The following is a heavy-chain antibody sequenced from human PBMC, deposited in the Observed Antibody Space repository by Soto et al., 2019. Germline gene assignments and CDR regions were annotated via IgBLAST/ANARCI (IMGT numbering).Heavy chain of an antibody. CDR2: IDAGNGNT. CDR3: ARDNNGWSEY. D-gene: IGHD6-19*01. Sequence: GASVKVSCKASGYTFTKYVMHWVRQAPGQRLEWMGWIDAGNGNTVYLQKFQGRVTITRDTSASTAYMELSSLRSEDTAVYYCARDNNGWSEYWGQGTLVTVAS. V-gene: IGHV1-3*01. J-gene: IGHJ4*02. CDR1: GYTFTKYV.